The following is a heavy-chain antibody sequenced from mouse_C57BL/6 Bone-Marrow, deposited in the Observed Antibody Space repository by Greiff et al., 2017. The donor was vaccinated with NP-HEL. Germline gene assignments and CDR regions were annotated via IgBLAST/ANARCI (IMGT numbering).Heavy chain of an antibody. J-gene: IGHJ2*01. Sequence: EVQLQQSGTVLARPGASVKMSCKTSGYTFTSYWMHWVKQRPGQGLEWIGAIYPGNSDTSYNQKFKGKAKLTAVTSASTAYMELSSLTNEDSAVYYCIFTTVELGNFDYWGQGTTLTVSS. CDR2: IYPGNSDT. CDR1: GYTFTSYW. D-gene: IGHD1-1*01. CDR3: IFTTVELGNFDY. V-gene: IGHV1-5*01.